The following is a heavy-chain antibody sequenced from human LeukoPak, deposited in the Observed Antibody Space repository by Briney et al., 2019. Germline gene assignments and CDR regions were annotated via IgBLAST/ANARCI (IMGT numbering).Heavy chain of an antibody. J-gene: IGHJ3*02. V-gene: IGHV3-9*01. Sequence: GRSLRLSCAASGFTFDDYAMHWVRQAPGKGLEWVSGISWNSGSIGYADSVKGRFTISRDNAKNSLYLQMNSLRAEDTAVYYCAKVWWEKKKNDAFDIWGQGTMVTVSS. CDR3: AKVWWEKKKNDAFDI. CDR1: GFTFDDYA. CDR2: ISWNSGSI. D-gene: IGHD1-26*01.